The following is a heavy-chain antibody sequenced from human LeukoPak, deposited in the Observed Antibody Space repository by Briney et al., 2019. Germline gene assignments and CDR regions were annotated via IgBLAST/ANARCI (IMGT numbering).Heavy chain of an antibody. J-gene: IGHJ4*02. CDR1: GFTFSIYE. CDR2: ISSIGSTI. CDR3: ASGGYGDPFDY. Sequence: PGGSLRLSCAAPGFTFSIYEMNSVRQAPGKGLGSGSYISSIGSTIYYADSVKGRFTISRDNAKNSLYLQMNSLRAEDTAVYYCASGGYGDPFDYWGQGTLVTVSS. V-gene: IGHV3-48*03. D-gene: IGHD4-17*01.